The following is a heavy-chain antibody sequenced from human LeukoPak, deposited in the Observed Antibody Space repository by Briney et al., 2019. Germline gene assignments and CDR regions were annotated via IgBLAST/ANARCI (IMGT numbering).Heavy chain of an antibody. CDR1: GFTFSSYL. V-gene: IGHV3-7*05. Sequence: GGPLRLSYAASGFTFSSYLMIWVRQAPGKGLEWVGNIKQDGSEKYYVDSVQGRFTIFRANAKNSLYLQMNSLRAEDTAVYYCARVLVAYSSSCLDYWGQGTLVTVSS. D-gene: IGHD6-13*01. CDR3: ARVLVAYSSSCLDY. CDR2: IKQDGSEK. J-gene: IGHJ4*02.